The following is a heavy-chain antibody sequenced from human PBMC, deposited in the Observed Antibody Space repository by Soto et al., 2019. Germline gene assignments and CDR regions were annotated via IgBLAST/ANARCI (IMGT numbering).Heavy chain of an antibody. D-gene: IGHD2-8*01. CDR3: AKNTGGRLIFGLEI. CDR1: GYSISSSTW. Sequence: SETLSLTCGVSGYSISSSTWWVWVRQPPGKGLEWIGYIYHSGSTYYNPSRKSRVSMSVDTSKNQFSLKLRSVTAVDTAVYYCAKNTGGRLIFGLEIWGQGTMVTVSS. V-gene: IGHV4-28*01. J-gene: IGHJ3*02. CDR2: IYHSGST.